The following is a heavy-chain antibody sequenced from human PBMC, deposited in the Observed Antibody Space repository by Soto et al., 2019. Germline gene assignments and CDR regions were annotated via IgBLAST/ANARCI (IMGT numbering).Heavy chain of an antibody. CDR1: GFTFSDYY. D-gene: IGHD4-17*01. V-gene: IGHV3-11*01. J-gene: IGHJ4*02. CDR2: ISGSGSTI. CDR3: ARDPSGGYGDEYYFDY. Sequence: PGGSLRLSCAASGFTFSDYYMSWIRQAPGKGLEWVSYISGSGSTIYYADSVKGRFTISRDNAKNSLYLQMNSLRAEDTAVYYCARDPSGGYGDEYYFDYWGQGTLVTVSS.